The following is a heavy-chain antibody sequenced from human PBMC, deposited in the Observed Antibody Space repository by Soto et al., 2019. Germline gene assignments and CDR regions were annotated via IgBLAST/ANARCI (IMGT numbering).Heavy chain of an antibody. CDR1: GYTFTSYD. D-gene: IGHD3-3*01. Sequence: ASVKVSCKASGYTFTSYDINWVRQATGQGLERMGWMNPNSGNTGYAQKFQGRVTMTRNTSISTAYMELSSLRSEDTAVYYCARAEYSEWFCPWWGQGTLVTVSS. CDR3: ARAEYSEWFCPW. J-gene: IGHJ4*02. V-gene: IGHV1-8*01. CDR2: MNPNSGNT.